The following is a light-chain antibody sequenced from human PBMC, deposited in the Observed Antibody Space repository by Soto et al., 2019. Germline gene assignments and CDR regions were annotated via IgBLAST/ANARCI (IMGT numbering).Light chain of an antibody. Sequence: EIVLTQSPGTLSLSPGERATLSCRASQSVSSNYLAWYQQKPGQAPRLLIYGASSRATGIPDRFSGSGSGTDFTLTISRLEPEDFAVYYCQQYDYSPPIFTFGPGTIVDIK. CDR3: QQYDYSPPIFT. CDR2: GAS. J-gene: IGKJ3*01. CDR1: QSVSSNY. V-gene: IGKV3-20*01.